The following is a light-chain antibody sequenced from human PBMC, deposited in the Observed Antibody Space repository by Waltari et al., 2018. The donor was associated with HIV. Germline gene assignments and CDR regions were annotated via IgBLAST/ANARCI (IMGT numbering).Light chain of an antibody. J-gene: IGLJ1*01. CDR2: EDN. Sequence: NFMLTQPHSVSESPGKTVTISCTRSSASIASYYVQWYQQRPGSSPTTVIYEDNQRPSGVPDRFSGSIDSSSNSASLTISGLKTEDEADYYCQSYDSSNYVFGTGTKVTVL. CDR1: SASIASYY. V-gene: IGLV6-57*01. CDR3: QSYDSSNYV.